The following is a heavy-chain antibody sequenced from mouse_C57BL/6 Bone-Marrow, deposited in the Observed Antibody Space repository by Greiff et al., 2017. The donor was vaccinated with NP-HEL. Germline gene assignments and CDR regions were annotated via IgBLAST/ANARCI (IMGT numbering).Heavy chain of an antibody. CDR1: GYTFTDYY. D-gene: IGHD1-1*01. Sequence: VQLKESGPVLVKPGASVKMSCKASGYTFTDYYMNWVKQSHGKSLEWIGVINPYNGGTSYNQKFKGKATLTVDKSSSTAYMELNSLTSEDSAVYYCARTPITTAFDYWGQGTTLTVSS. CDR2: INPYNGGT. CDR3: ARTPITTAFDY. J-gene: IGHJ2*01. V-gene: IGHV1-19*01.